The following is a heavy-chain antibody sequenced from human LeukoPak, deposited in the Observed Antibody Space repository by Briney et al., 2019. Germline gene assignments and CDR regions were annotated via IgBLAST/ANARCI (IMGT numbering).Heavy chain of an antibody. Sequence: GGSLRLSCAASGFTFSSYWMSWVRQAPGKGLEWAANIKQDGSEKYYVDSVKGRFTISRDNAKNSLYLQMNSLRAEDTAVYYCARDLIVGSDHFDYWGQGTLVTVSS. CDR1: GFTFSSYW. J-gene: IGHJ4*02. CDR3: ARDLIVGSDHFDY. CDR2: IKQDGSEK. D-gene: IGHD1-26*01. V-gene: IGHV3-7*01.